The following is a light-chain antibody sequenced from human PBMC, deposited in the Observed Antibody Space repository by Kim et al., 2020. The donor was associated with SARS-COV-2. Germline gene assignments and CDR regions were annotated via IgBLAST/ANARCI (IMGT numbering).Light chain of an antibody. CDR3: QQYNDYSAT. J-gene: IGKJ2*01. CDR1: QTIRSR. CDR2: EAS. Sequence: SVPVGDSVTMSCCASQTIRSRMALYQQKPGNVPPLLIYEASPLESGVPSRFCGSRSWTEFPLTLSSLQPDDFATYYCQQYNDYSATFGQGTKLVI. V-gene: IGKV1-5*03.